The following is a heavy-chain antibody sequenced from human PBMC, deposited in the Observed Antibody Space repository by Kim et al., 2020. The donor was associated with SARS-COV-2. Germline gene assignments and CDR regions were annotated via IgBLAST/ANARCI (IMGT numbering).Heavy chain of an antibody. V-gene: IGHV4-34*01. J-gene: IGHJ6*02. CDR2: INHSGST. CDR1: GGSFSGYY. D-gene: IGHD6-19*01. Sequence: ETLSLTCAVYGGSFSGYYWSWIRQPPGKGLEWIGEINHSGSTNYNPSLKSRVTISVDTSKNQFSLKLSSVTAADTAVYYCARGGVAGNLLGFFYYGMDVWGQGTTVTVSS. CDR3: ARGGVAGNLLGFFYYGMDV.